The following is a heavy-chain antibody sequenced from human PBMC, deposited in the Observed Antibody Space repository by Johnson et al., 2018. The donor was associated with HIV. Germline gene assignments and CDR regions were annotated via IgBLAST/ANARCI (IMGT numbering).Heavy chain of an antibody. V-gene: IGHV3-33*01. CDR3: ASSFTANI. CDR1: GFTFSSYG. Sequence: QVQLVESGGGVVQPGRSLRLSCAASGFTFSSYGMHWVRQAPGKGLEWVAGMWYDGSKKNYADSVKGRFTISRDNSKNTLLLHMNSLRAEDTAVYYCASSFTANIWGQGTMVTVSS. CDR2: MWYDGSKK. D-gene: IGHD5-18*01. J-gene: IGHJ3*02.